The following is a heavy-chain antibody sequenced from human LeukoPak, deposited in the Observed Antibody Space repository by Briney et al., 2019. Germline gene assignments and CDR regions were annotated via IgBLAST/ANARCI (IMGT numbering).Heavy chain of an antibody. J-gene: IGHJ4*02. CDR3: AKDMRFDWTPYYFDY. V-gene: IGHV3-23*01. Sequence: GGSLRLSCQTSGFTFGNYAMSWVRQARGKELEWISAISTNGVNTYYADSVKGRFTISRDNSRHTLSLQMNGLRADDTAVYYCAKDMRFDWTPYYFDYWGQGTLVTVSS. CDR2: ISTNGVNT. D-gene: IGHD3-9*01. CDR1: GFTFGNYA.